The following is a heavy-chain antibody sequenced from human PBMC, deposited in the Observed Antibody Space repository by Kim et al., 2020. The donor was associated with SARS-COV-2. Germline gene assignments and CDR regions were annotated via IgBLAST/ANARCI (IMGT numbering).Heavy chain of an antibody. Sequence: GSLRLSCAASGFTFSNYVMHWVRQAPGKGLEWVAVTSYDGSKKHYADSVKGRFTISRDNSENTLYLEMNSLRPEDTAVYYCAKVYNILTGDYDPSPFAYWGQGTLVTVSS. CDR3: AKVYNILTGDYDPSPFAY. V-gene: IGHV3-30*18. D-gene: IGHD3-9*01. CDR2: TSYDGSKK. J-gene: IGHJ4*02. CDR1: GFTFSNYV.